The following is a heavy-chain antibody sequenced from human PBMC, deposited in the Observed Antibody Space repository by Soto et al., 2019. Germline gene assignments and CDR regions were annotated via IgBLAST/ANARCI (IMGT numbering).Heavy chain of an antibody. D-gene: IGHD3-22*01. V-gene: IGHV4-59*01. Sequence: SETLSFTCTVSGGPIRSYSSSWIRQPPGKGLEWDGYIYDSGNTDYVPTLKSRVTISVDTSKNQFSLKLSPVTTAGTAVYYCARGGGKYYYESSGHSNHAMDVWGQGTTVTVSS. J-gene: IGHJ6*02. CDR1: GGPIRSYS. CDR2: IYDSGNT. CDR3: ARGGGKYYYESSGHSNHAMDV.